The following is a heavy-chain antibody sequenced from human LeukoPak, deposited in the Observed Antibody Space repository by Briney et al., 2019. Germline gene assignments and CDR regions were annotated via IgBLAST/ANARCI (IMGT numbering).Heavy chain of an antibody. CDR2: IWYDGSNK. J-gene: IGHJ6*02. Sequence: GGSLRLSCAASGFTFSSYGMHLVRQAPGKGLEWVAVIWYDGSNKYYADSVKGRFTISRDNSKNTLYLQMNSLRAEDTAVYYCARSPYYCGGDCYSEYYYYGMDVWGQGTTVTVSS. CDR3: ARSPYYCGGDCYSEYYYYGMDV. CDR1: GFTFSSYG. D-gene: IGHD2-21*02. V-gene: IGHV3-33*01.